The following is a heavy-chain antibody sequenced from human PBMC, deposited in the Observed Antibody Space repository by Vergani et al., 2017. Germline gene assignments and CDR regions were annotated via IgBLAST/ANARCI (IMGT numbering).Heavy chain of an antibody. CDR3: ARNRFLEXIDIFDYYYYYMDV. CDR2: IYYSGST. CDR1: GGSISSYY. D-gene: IGHD3-3*01. Sequence: QVQLQESGPGLVKPSETLSLTCTVPGGSISSYYWSWIRQPPGKGLEWIGYIYYSGSTNYNPSLKSRVTISVDTSKNQFSLKLSSVTAVDTAVYYCARNRFLEXIDIFDYYYYYMDVWGKGT. J-gene: IGHJ6*03. V-gene: IGHV4-59*01.